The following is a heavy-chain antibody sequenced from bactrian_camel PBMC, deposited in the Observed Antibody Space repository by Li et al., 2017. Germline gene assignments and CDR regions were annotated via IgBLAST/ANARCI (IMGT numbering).Heavy chain of an antibody. V-gene: IGHV3S55*01. CDR2: TGSEPIT. Sequence: HVQLVESGGGSVQPGGSLKLSCAVSGVTIKRLSMAWFRQNPGKEREAIAYTGSEPITVYADSVKGRFTISKDNAKNTQYLQMNGLRPEDTGVYYCAADRDPGAVVITAQLMPDFTYRGQGTQVTVS. CDR3: AADRDPGAVVITAQLMPDFTY. D-gene: IGHD2*01. CDR1: GVTIKRLS. J-gene: IGHJ6*01.